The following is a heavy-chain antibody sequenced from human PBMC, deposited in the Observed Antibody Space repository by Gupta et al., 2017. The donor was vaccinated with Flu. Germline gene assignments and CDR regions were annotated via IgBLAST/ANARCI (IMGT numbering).Heavy chain of an antibody. Sequence: EVQLVASGGGLVPRGGSRRLSCVVSVFNFNNYWMNWVRQVPGKGLVGGARMSFDERTKFDADAGKGRFSISRDNARKKVYLQMNSLGPEETAVYYCAREQVASGYHGMDVWGQGTTVTVSS. D-gene: IGHD3-22*01. J-gene: IGHJ6*02. CDR2: MSFDERTK. CDR3: AREQVASGYHGMDV. V-gene: IGHV3-74*01. CDR1: VFNFNNYW.